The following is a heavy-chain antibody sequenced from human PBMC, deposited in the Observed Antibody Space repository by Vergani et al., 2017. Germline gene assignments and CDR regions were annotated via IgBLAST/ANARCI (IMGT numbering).Heavy chain of an antibody. J-gene: IGHJ4*01. V-gene: IGHV3-23*01. D-gene: IGHD1-20*01. CDR1: GFIFSTYA. CDR2: ISASGAPT. Sequence: EVQLLESGGDLVQPGGSLRLSCTASGFIFSTYAMSWVRQAPGKGLEWVSGISASGAPTYYAASVEGRVTISRDNSKNTLYLQMNSLRVEDTAVYYCARAYGRYDCFDYWGQRTLVTVSS. CDR3: ARAYGRYDCFDY.